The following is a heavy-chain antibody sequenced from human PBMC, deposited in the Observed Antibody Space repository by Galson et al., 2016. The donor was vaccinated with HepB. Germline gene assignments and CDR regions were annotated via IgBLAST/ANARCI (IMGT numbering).Heavy chain of an antibody. CDR1: GGSFGGFY. CDR3: ARGQFFGSTRNRRRDWFDP. V-gene: IGHV4-34*01. Sequence: SETLSLTCTLSGGSFGGFYWSWIRQSPETGLQWIGEINNIGQTDYNPSLQSRVTMSLDMSNNKFSLRLTSGTAADAAIYSWARGQFFGSTRNRRRDWFDPWGQGTLVIVSS. CDR2: INNIGQT. D-gene: IGHD3-3*01. J-gene: IGHJ5*02.